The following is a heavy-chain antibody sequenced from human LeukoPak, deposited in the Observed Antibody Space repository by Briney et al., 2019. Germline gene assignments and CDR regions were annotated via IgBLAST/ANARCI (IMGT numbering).Heavy chain of an antibody. Sequence: PGGSLRLSCAASGFTFSSYWMSWVRQAPGKGLEWVANIKEDESEKYYVDAVKGRFTISRDNAKNSVFLQMNSLRVEDTAVYYCARGVYAFDIWGQGTMVTVS. J-gene: IGHJ3*02. CDR3: ARGVYAFDI. V-gene: IGHV3-7*01. D-gene: IGHD5/OR15-5a*01. CDR1: GFTFSSYW. CDR2: IKEDESEK.